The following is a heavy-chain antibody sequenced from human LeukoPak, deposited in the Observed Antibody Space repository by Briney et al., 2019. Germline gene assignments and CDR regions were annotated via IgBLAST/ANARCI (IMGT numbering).Heavy chain of an antibody. CDR3: ARPYCSTITCFYYFDY. Sequence: GASVKVSCKASGYTFTSYDINWVRQAPGQGLEWMGWINPNSGRTDYAQNFQDRVTMTRDTSISTAYMELSRLRSDDTAVYYCARPYCSTITCFYYFDYWGQGTLVTVSA. CDR2: INPNSGRT. J-gene: IGHJ4*02. D-gene: IGHD2-2*01. CDR1: GYTFTSYD. V-gene: IGHV1-2*02.